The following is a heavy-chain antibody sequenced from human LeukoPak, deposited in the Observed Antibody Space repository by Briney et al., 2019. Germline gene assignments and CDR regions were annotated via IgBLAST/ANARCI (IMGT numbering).Heavy chain of an antibody. CDR2: IYYSGST. V-gene: IGHV4-59*01. Sequence: SETLSLTCAVSGGSISSYYWSWIRQPPGEGLEWIGYIYYSGSTNYNPSLKSRVTISVDTSKNQFSLKLSSVTAADTAVYYCASYSSFTTFDYWGQGTLVTVSS. CDR1: GGSISSYY. J-gene: IGHJ4*02. D-gene: IGHD6-6*01. CDR3: ASYSSFTTFDY.